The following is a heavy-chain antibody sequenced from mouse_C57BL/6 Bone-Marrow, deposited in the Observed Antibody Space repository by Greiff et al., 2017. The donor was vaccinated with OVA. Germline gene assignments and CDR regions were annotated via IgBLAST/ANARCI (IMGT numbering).Heavy chain of an antibody. CDR1: GYTFTDHI. Sequence: QVQLKESGAELASPGASVTLSCKASGYTFTDHIMNWVKKRPGQGLEWIGRIYPVSGETNYNQKFMGKATFSVDRSSSTVYMVLNSLTSEDPAVYDCGRRPVVATAGKGYYAMDYWGQGTSVTVSS. V-gene: IGHV1-11*01. CDR2: IYPVSGET. CDR3: GRRPVVATAGKGYYAMDY. J-gene: IGHJ4*01. D-gene: IGHD1-1*01.